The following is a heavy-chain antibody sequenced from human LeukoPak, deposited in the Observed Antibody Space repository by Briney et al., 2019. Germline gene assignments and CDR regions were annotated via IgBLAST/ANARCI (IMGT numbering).Heavy chain of an antibody. Sequence: GGSLRLSCAASGFTISDYYMSWIRQAPGKGLEWVSYISSSGSTIYYADSVKGRFTISRDNAKNSLYLQMNSLRAEDTAVYYCARVSVWLRFSFPDPRGQGTLVTVSS. V-gene: IGHV3-11*01. CDR1: GFTISDYY. CDR3: ARVSVWLRFSFPDP. J-gene: IGHJ5*02. D-gene: IGHD5-12*01. CDR2: ISSSGSTI.